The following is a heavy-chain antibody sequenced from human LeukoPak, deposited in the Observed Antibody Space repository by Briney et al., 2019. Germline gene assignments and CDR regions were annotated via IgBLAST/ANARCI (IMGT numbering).Heavy chain of an antibody. CDR2: IYYSGST. J-gene: IGHJ4*02. V-gene: IGHV4-59*01. D-gene: IGHD1-20*01. CDR1: GGSISSYY. Sequence: SETLSLTCTVSGGSISSYYWSWIRQPPGKGLGWIGYIYYSGSTNYNPSLKSRVTISVDTSKNQFSLKLSSVTAADTAVYYCAITDGITGTVDYWGQGTLVTVSS. CDR3: AITDGITGTVDY.